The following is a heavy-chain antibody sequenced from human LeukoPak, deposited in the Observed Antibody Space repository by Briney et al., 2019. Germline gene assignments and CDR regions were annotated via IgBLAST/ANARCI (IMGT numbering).Heavy chain of an antibody. CDR2: IYYSGST. D-gene: IGHD6-13*01. Sequence: SETLSLTCTVSGGSISSYYWSWIRQPPGKGLEWIGYIYYSGSTYYNPSLKSRVTISVDTSKNQFSLKLSSVTAADTAVYYCARASSIAAAIRYFQHWGQGTLVTVSS. J-gene: IGHJ1*01. CDR1: GGSISSYY. V-gene: IGHV4-30-4*01. CDR3: ARASSIAAAIRYFQH.